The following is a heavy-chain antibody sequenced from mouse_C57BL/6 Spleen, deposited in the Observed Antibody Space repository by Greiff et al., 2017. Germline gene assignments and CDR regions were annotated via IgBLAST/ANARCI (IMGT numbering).Heavy chain of an antibody. Sequence: QVQLQQPGAELVRPGSSVKVSCKASGYTFTSYWMHWVKQRPIQGLEWIGNIDPSDSETHYNQKFKDKATLTVDKSSSTAYMQLSSLTSEDSAVYYCARGDYDGSWFAYWGQGTLVTVSA. J-gene: IGHJ3*01. D-gene: IGHD2-4*01. V-gene: IGHV1-52*01. CDR1: GYTFTSYW. CDR2: IDPSDSET. CDR3: ARGDYDGSWFAY.